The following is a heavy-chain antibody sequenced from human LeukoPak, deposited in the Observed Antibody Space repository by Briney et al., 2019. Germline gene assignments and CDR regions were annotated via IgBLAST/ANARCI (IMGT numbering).Heavy chain of an antibody. J-gene: IGHJ4*02. Sequence: GESLKISCQASGCTFSDLWIGWVRQMPGQGLEWMGSVYPADSDTRYSPSFEGHVTISADKSTNTAFLQWNSLQSSDSGIYFCARTQGLYGAADYWGQGTLVISSS. D-gene: IGHD2-2*02. CDR3: ARTQGLYGAADY. CDR2: VYPADSDT. V-gene: IGHV5-51*01. CDR1: GCTFSDLW.